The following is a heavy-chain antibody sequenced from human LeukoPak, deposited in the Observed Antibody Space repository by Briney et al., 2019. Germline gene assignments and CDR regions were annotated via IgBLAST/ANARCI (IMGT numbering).Heavy chain of an antibody. V-gene: IGHV3-21*01. D-gene: IGHD3-3*01. CDR1: GFTFSSYA. Sequence: GGSLRLSCAASGFTFSSYAMSWVRQAPGKGLEWVSFISTTASDIYYADSVRGRFTISRDNSKNTLYLQMNSLRAEDTAVYYCARDRVRFGVVGSPAYDVWGKGTTVTVSS. CDR3: ARDRVRFGVVGSPAYDV. J-gene: IGHJ6*04. CDR2: ISTTASDI.